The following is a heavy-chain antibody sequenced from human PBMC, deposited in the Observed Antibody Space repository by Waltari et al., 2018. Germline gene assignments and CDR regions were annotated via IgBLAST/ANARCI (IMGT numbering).Heavy chain of an antibody. CDR2: INHSGST. CDR1: GGSFSGYY. V-gene: IGHV4-34*01. CDR3: ASYSSYSGSFDY. D-gene: IGHD1-26*01. Sequence: TLSLTCAVYGGSFSGYYWSWIRQPPGKGLEWIGEINHSGSTNYNPSLKSRVTISVDTSKNQFSLKLSSVTAADTAVYYCASYSSYSGSFDYWGQGTLVTVSS. J-gene: IGHJ4*02.